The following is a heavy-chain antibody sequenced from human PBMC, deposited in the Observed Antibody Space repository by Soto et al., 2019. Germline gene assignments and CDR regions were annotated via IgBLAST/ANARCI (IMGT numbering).Heavy chain of an antibody. Sequence: ASVKVSCKASGYTFTSYDINWVRQATGQGLERMGLMNPNSGNTGYAQKFQGRVTMTRNTSISTAYMELSSLRSEDTAVYYCARGFYCSGGSCYFDYWGQGTLVTVSS. CDR1: GYTFTSYD. V-gene: IGHV1-8*01. CDR3: ARGFYCSGGSCYFDY. D-gene: IGHD2-15*01. J-gene: IGHJ4*02. CDR2: MNPNSGNT.